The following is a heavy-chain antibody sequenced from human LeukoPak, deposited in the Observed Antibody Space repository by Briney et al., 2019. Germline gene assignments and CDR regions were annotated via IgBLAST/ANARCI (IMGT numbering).Heavy chain of an antibody. CDR3: ARGVDGTTTAYGVTLDY. CDR2: MSPNSGDT. Sequence: GASVKDSSKASGYTFTTYDINWVRQATGQGLEWMGYMSPNSGDTGYSQRFQGRVAMTRDTSISTVYMELSSLGSEDTAVYYCARGVDGTTTAYGVTLDYWGQGTLVTVSS. D-gene: IGHD1-1*01. V-gene: IGHV1-8*01. J-gene: IGHJ4*02. CDR1: GYTFTTYD.